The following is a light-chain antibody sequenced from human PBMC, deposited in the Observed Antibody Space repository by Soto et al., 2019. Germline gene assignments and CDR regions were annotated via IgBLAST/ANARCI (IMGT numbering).Light chain of an antibody. Sequence: QSVLTQPPSASGSPGQSVAISCSGTSSDVGGYNYVSWYQQHPGKAPKLMIYDVNKRPSGVPDRFSASKSGNTASLTVSGLQAEDEADYYCISYAGSNKPAFGGGTKLTVL. CDR1: SSDVGGYNY. CDR3: ISYAGSNKPA. J-gene: IGLJ2*01. CDR2: DVN. V-gene: IGLV2-8*01.